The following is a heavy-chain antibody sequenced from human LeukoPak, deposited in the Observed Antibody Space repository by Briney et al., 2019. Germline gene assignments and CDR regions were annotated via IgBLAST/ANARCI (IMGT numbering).Heavy chain of an antibody. Sequence: GGSLRLSCAASGFTFSSYAMHWVRQAPGKGLEWVAVISYDGSNKYYADSVKGRFTISRDNSKNTLYLQMNSLRAEDTAVYYCARVLPCSSTSCCTEGYFDYWGQGTLVTVSS. D-gene: IGHD2-2*02. CDR1: GFTFSSYA. CDR2: ISYDGSNK. CDR3: ARVLPCSSTSCCTEGYFDY. J-gene: IGHJ4*02. V-gene: IGHV3-30-3*01.